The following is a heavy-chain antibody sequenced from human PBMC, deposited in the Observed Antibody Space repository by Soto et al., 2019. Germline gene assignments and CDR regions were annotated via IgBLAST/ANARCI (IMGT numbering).Heavy chain of an antibody. J-gene: IGHJ4*02. CDR1: GFTFGDSA. CDR3: SSPLYFYGSGSNDDY. Sequence: EVQLVESGGGLVQPGGSLKLSCAASGFTFGDSAIHWVRQASGKGLEWVGRIRSKANNYATAYAASMRGRFTISRDDSKNTVYLQLNSLKTEDTAVYYCSSPLYFYGSGSNDDYWGQGTLVTVSS. CDR2: IRSKANNYAT. D-gene: IGHD3-10*01. V-gene: IGHV3-73*01.